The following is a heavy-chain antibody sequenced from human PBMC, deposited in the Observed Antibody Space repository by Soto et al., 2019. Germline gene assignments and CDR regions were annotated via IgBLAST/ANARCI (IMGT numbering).Heavy chain of an antibody. V-gene: IGHV4-4*07. CDR3: ARDDKGVSAAMLY. Sequence: PSETLSLTCTVSGGSISSYYWHWIRQPAGKGLEWIGRMYTSGSTKYNPSLKSRVTMSVDTSKNQFSLKLSSVTAADTAVYYCARDDKGVSAAMLYWGQGTLVTVPS. J-gene: IGHJ4*02. CDR2: MYTSGST. CDR1: GGSISSYY. D-gene: IGHD2-2*01.